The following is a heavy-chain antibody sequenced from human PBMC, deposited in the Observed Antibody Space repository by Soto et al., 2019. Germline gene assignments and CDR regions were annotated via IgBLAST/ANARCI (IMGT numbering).Heavy chain of an antibody. CDR2: ISGSGGSA. V-gene: IGHV3-23*01. D-gene: IGHD2-15*01. CDR3: VRGGGGGLFDP. Sequence: TGGSLRLSCLASGFTFRSYAMTWVRQGPGRGLEWVSAISGSGGSAFSADSVKGRFTISRDNAKRSLYLQMMSLTAEDTAIYYCVRGGGGGLFDPWGQGTMVTVSS. J-gene: IGHJ5*02. CDR1: GFTFRSYA.